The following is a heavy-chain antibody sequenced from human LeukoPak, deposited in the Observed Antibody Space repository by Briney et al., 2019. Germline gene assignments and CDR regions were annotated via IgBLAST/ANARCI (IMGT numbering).Heavy chain of an antibody. Sequence: GGSLRLSCAASGFTFSDAWMSWVRQAPGKGLERVGRIKSKTDGGTTDYAAPVKGRFTISRDDSKNTLYLQMNSLKTEDTAVYYCTTEEDSSGYPTNLEFDYWGQGTLVTVPS. D-gene: IGHD3-22*01. CDR3: TTEEDSSGYPTNLEFDY. J-gene: IGHJ4*02. CDR2: IKSKTDGGTT. CDR1: GFTFSDAW. V-gene: IGHV3-15*01.